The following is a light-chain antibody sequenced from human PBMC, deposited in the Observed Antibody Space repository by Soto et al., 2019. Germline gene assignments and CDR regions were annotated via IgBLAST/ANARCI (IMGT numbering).Light chain of an antibody. V-gene: IGLV2-8*01. CDR3: GSYAGFNNYVA. CDR1: ISDVGGYNY. CDR2: EVS. J-gene: IGLJ2*01. Sequence: QSALTQPPSASGSPGQSVTISCTGTISDVGGYNYVSWYQQHPSKAPKLLNYEVSERPSGDPDRFSGSKSGKTASLTVSGLQAENEADYYCGSYAGFNNYVAVGGGTKVTVL.